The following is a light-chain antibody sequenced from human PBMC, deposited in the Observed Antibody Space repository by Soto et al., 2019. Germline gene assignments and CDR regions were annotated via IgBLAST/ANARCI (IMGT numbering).Light chain of an antibody. V-gene: IGKV1-5*01. J-gene: IGKJ2*01. CDR3: QQYNSYSYT. CDR1: QSISNW. Sequence: DIQMTQSPSSLSASVGDRVTITCRASQSISNWLAWYQQKPGQAPKLLIYDVSSLASGVPSRFSGSGSGTEFTLTISSRQPDDFATYYCQQYNSYSYTFGQGTKLEIK. CDR2: DVS.